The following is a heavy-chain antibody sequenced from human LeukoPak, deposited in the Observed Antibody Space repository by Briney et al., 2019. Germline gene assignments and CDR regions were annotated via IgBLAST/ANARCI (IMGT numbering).Heavy chain of an antibody. D-gene: IGHD5-12*01. CDR3: AKNGWLRSSGLWGDY. Sequence: GGSLRFSCVSSGFSFSNYAMSWVRQAPGKGLEWVSSISGSGGSTHYADSVKGRFTISRDNSKSTLYLQMNSLRAEDTAIYYCAKNGWLRSSGLWGDYWGQGALVTVSS. CDR2: ISGSGGST. J-gene: IGHJ4*02. CDR1: GFSFSNYA. V-gene: IGHV3-23*01.